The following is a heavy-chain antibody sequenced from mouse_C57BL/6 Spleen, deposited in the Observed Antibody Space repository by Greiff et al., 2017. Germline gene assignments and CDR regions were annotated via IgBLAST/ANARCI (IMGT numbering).Heavy chain of an antibody. J-gene: IGHJ4*01. V-gene: IGHV1-5*01. CDR2: IYPGNSDT. CDR3: TGDYDDAMDY. CDR1: GYTFTSYW. Sequence: VQLQQSGTVLARPGASVKMSCKTSGYTFTSYWMHWVKQRPGQGLEWIGAIYPGNSDTSYNQKFKGKAKLNAVTSASTAYMELSSLTNEDSAVYYCTGDYDDAMDYWGQGTSVTVSS. D-gene: IGHD2-4*01.